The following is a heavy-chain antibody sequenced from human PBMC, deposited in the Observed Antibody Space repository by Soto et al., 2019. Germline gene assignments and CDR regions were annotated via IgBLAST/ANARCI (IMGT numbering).Heavy chain of an antibody. V-gene: IGHV3-23*01. CDR3: AKEMTSGYYLFDY. CDR2: ISGTGGST. Sequence: GGSLRLSGAASGLTFSSYAMSWVRQTPGKGLEWVSTISGTGGSTYYPDSVKGRFTISRDNSKNTVYLQMNSLRAEDAAVYYCAKEMTSGYYLFDYWVQGTLVTVSS. J-gene: IGHJ4*02. CDR1: GLTFSSYA. D-gene: IGHD3-22*01.